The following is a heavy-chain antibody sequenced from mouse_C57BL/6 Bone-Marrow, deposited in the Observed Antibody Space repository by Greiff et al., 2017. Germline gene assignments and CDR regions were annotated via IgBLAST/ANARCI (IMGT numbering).Heavy chain of an antibody. V-gene: IGHV1-31*01. CDR3: ARGNLLLRQAWFAY. CDR1: GYSFTGYY. D-gene: IGHD1-1*01. J-gene: IGHJ3*01. CDR2: IYPYNGVS. Sequence: VQLKESGPELVKPGASVKISCKASGYSFTGYYMHWVKQSHGNILDWIGYIYPYNGVSSYNQKFKGKATLTVDKSSSTAYMELRSLTSEDSAVYYCARGNLLLRQAWFAYWGQETLVTVSA.